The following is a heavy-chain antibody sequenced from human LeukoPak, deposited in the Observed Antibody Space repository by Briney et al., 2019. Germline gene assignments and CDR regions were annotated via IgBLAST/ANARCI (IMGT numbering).Heavy chain of an antibody. CDR2: IYTSGST. V-gene: IGHV4-4*07. D-gene: IGHD4-11*01. CDR3: ARHETTTVKGYYYYYYMDV. Sequence: SETLSLTCTVSGGSISSYYWSWIRQPAGKGLEWIGRIYTSGSTNYNPSLKSRVTMSVDTSKNQFSLKLSSVTAADTAVYYCARHETTTVKGYYYYYYMDVWGKGTTVTVSS. J-gene: IGHJ6*03. CDR1: GGSISSYY.